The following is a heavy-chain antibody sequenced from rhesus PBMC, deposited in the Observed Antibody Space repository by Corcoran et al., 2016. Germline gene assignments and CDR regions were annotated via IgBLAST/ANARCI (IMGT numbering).Heavy chain of an antibody. CDR3: ARGTVLVVVAT. D-gene: IGHD2-21*01. V-gene: IGHV4S10*01. CDR2: IYGSSMSH. J-gene: IGHJ4*01. Sequence: QVQLQESGPGVVKPSETLSLTCAVSGGSISDSYRWSWIRQPPGKGLEWIGYIYGSSMSHNYNPSLKSRVTISKDTSKNQFSLKLSSVTAADTAVYYCARGTVLVVVATWGQGVLVTVSS. CDR1: GGSISDSYR.